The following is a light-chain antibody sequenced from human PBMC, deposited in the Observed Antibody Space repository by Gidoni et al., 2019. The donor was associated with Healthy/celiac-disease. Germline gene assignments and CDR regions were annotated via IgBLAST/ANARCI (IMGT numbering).Light chain of an antibody. J-gene: IGLJ3*02. Sequence: QAVRTQPPSASGTPGQRVTISCSGSSSNIGSNYVYWYQQLPGTAPKLLIYRNNPRPSGGPDRFSGSKSGTSASLAISGLRSDDEADYYCAAWDDSLSGWVFGGGTKLTVL. CDR1: SSNIGSNY. CDR3: AAWDDSLSGWV. V-gene: IGLV1-47*01. CDR2: RNN.